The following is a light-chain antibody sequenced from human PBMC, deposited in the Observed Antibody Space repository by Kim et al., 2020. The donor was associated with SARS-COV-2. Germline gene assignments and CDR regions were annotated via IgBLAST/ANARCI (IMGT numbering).Light chain of an antibody. Sequence: QSVLTQPASVSGSPGQSITISCTGSRSDIGGYNYVSWYQKHPGKAPKLLIYDVTSRPSGVSDRFSGSKSGNTASLAISGLQADDEADYYCTSYTRSSTLSVFGSGTQVTVL. J-gene: IGLJ1*01. CDR2: DVT. V-gene: IGLV2-14*03. CDR1: RSDIGGYNY. CDR3: TSYTRSSTLSV.